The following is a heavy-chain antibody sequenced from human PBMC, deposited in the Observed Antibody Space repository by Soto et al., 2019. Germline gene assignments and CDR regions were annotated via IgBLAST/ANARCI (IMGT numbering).Heavy chain of an antibody. CDR2: ISGSGGST. V-gene: IGHV3-23*01. D-gene: IGHD2-2*01. J-gene: IGHJ4*02. CDR1: GFTFSSYA. CDR3: AIRGRYCSSTSCFDY. Sequence: GGSLRLSCAASGFTFSSYAMSWVRQAPGKGLEWVSAISGSGGSTYYADSVKGRFTISRDNSKNTLYLQMNSLRAEDTAVYYCAIRGRYCSSTSCFDYWGQGTLVTVSS.